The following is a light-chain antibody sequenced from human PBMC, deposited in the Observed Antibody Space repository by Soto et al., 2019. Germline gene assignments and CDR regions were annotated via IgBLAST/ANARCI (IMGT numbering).Light chain of an antibody. J-gene: IGLJ1*01. Sequence: QAVVTQPPSVSGAPGQRVIISCTGSSSNIGADYAVHWYQHLPGTAPKLLITDDTSRPSGVPDRFSGSKSGASASLAITGLQAEDEADYYCCSYAGTYTYVFGTGTKVTVL. CDR3: CSYAGTYTYV. V-gene: IGLV1-40*03. CDR2: DDT. CDR1: SSNIGADYA.